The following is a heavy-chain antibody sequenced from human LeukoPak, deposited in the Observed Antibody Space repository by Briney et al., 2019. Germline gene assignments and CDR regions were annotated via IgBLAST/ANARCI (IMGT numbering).Heavy chain of an antibody. CDR3: TRAAAAAAAGFDY. J-gene: IGHJ4*02. V-gene: IGHV3-7*01. Sequence: PGGSQRLSCAASKFTFSRYWMSWVRQAPGKGLEWVANINQDGSEKYYVDSVKGRFTISRDNAKNSLYLQMNSLRAEDTAVYYCTRAAAAAAAGFDYWGQGTLVTVSS. CDR2: INQDGSEK. CDR1: KFTFSRYW. D-gene: IGHD6-13*01.